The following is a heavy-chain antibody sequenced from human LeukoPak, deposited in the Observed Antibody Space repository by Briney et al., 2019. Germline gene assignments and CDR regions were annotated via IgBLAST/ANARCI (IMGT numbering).Heavy chain of an antibody. Sequence: GGSLRLSCAASGFTFSSYAMSWVRQAPGKGLEWASGISGSGGGTHYADSVKGRFTISRDNSKNTLDLQMNSLRAEDTAVYYCEKGGIDYFDYGARGPLVPVSS. V-gene: IGHV3-23*01. CDR1: GFTFSSYA. J-gene: IGHJ4*02. CDR2: ISGSGGGT. CDR3: EKGGIDYFDY. D-gene: IGHD1-26*01.